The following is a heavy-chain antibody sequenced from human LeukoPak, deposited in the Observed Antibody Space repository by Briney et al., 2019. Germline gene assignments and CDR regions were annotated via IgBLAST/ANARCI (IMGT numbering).Heavy chain of an antibody. CDR1: GFSFRGYW. J-gene: IGHJ4*02. Sequence: GGSLRLSCAASGFSFRGYWMHWFRQDSRKGLVWVSRINGDETTTTYADSVKGRFTISRDNAKKTLYLQMNSLRVEDTAVYYCARGGCSGNNCYWWPVQWGQGTLVTVSS. D-gene: IGHD2-15*01. CDR3: ARGGCSGNNCYWWPVQ. CDR2: INGDETTT. V-gene: IGHV3-74*03.